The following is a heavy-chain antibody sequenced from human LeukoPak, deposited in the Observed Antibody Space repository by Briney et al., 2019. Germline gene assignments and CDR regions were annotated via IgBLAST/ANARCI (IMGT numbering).Heavy chain of an antibody. J-gene: IGHJ3*02. CDR1: GYSFTTYW. V-gene: IGHV5-10-1*01. D-gene: IGHD3-16*01. Sequence: PGESLKIFCKGSGYSFTTYWISWVRQMPGKGLEWMGMIDPSDSYTNYSASFQGHVTISADKSISTAYLQWSSLQASDTAMYYCARRLATVRSPFDIWGQGTMVTVSS. CDR2: IDPSDSYT. CDR3: ARRLATVRSPFDI.